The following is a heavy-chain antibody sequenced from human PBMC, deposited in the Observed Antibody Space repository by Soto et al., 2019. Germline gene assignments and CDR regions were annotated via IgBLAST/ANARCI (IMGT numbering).Heavy chain of an antibody. CDR1: GFNLRSYG. D-gene: IGHD5-12*01. CDR2: ISYHASNK. V-gene: IGHV3-30*18. J-gene: IGHJ5*02. Sequence: GGYLRLSCAASGFNLRSYGMHWEHQAKGQGLESVAFISYHASNKYYAASVKGRFTISRHNSKSTLYLQMNSLRAEDTAVYYCAKDFLVATITCWFDPWAQGTLVTVSS. CDR3: AKDFLVATITCWFDP.